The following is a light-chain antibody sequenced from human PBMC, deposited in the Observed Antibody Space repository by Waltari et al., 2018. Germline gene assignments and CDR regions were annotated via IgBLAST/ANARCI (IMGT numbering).Light chain of an antibody. CDR2: WAS. V-gene: IGKV4-1*01. Sequence: IVMTQSPASLAVSLGERATINCKSNHSLLFGSSRNYLAWYQQRRGLPPKLLLYWASIRESGVPDRIVGSGSGTDFTLTINNLQAEDVALYYCQHYYRAPYSFGQGTKLEI. CDR3: QHYYRAPYS. J-gene: IGKJ2*03. CDR1: HSLLFGSSRNY.